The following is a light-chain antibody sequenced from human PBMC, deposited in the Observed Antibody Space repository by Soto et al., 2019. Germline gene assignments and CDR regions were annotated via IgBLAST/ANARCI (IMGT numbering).Light chain of an antibody. CDR3: QQYNNWPPWT. J-gene: IGKJ1*01. CDR2: DAS. V-gene: IGKV3-15*01. CDR1: QSISGK. Sequence: EIVLTQSPGTLSLSPGERATLSCRASQSISGKLAWYQHRPGQAPRLLIYDASIRATGIPARFSGSGSGTVFTLNTSSRQSQEFALYYCQQYNNWPPWTFGHGTNGEIK.